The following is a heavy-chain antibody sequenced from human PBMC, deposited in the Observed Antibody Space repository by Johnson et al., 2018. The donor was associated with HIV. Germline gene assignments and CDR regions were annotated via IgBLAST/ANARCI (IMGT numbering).Heavy chain of an antibody. CDR3: AASPEDLRAFDI. J-gene: IGHJ3*02. CDR2: ISWNSGSI. D-gene: IGHD2-15*01. V-gene: IGHV3-9*01. Sequence: VQLVESGGGLVQPGRSLRLSCAAYGFTFDDYAMHWVRQAPGKGLEWVSGISWNSGSIGYADSVKGRFTISRDNAKNSLYLQMNSLRAEDTALYYCAASPEDLRAFDIWGQGTMVTVSS. CDR1: GFTFDDYA.